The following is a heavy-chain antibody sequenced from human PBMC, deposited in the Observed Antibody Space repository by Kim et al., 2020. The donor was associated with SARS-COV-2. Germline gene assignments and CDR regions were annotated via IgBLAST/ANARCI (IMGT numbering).Heavy chain of an antibody. V-gene: IGHV3-13*01. Sequence: GGSLRLSCAASGFTFSSYDMHWVRQATGKGLEWVSAIGTAGDTYYPGSVKGRFTISRENAKNSLYLQMNSLRAGDTAVYYCARAIGIAAVTGGAFDIWGQGTMVTVSS. J-gene: IGHJ3*02. D-gene: IGHD6-13*01. CDR2: IGTAGDT. CDR1: GFTFSSYD. CDR3: ARAIGIAAVTGGAFDI.